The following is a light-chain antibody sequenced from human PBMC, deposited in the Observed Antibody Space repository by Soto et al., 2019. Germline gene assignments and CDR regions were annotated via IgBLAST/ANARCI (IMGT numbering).Light chain of an antibody. CDR3: RQSYSTPYT. CDR2: AAS. V-gene: IGKV1-39*01. Sequence: DIQMTQSPSSLSASVGDRGTITCRASQSISSYLDWYQQKPGKAPKLQIHAASSLQSGVPSRCRGSGSGADFTLNISSLQPEDFVIYYCRQSYSTPYTFGQGTKLEIK. CDR1: QSISSY. J-gene: IGKJ2*01.